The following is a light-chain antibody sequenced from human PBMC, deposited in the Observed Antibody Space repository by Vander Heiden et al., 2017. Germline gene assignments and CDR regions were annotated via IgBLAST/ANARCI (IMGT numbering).Light chain of an antibody. CDR1: SSSVSCYDY. J-gene: IGLJ3*02. CDR2: DVS. V-gene: IGLV2-14*01. CDR3: SSYTSSSTLV. Sequence: ALPQPAPASCSPGQPTTTTCTATSSSVSCYDYVSWYQQHPGKAPILMIYDVSNRPSGVSNRFSGSKSGTTASLTISGLQAEDDADYYCSSYTSSSTLVFGGGTKLTVL.